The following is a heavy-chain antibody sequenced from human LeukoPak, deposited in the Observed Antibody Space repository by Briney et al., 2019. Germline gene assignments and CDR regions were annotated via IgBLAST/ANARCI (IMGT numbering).Heavy chain of an antibody. D-gene: IGHD3-3*01. CDR3: ARDLTIFGVVRGVGAGY. J-gene: IGHJ4*02. CDR1: GGSFSGYY. V-gene: IGHV4-34*01. CDR2: INHSGST. Sequence: SETLSLTCAVYGGSFSGYYWSWIRQPPGKGLEWIGEINHSGSTNYNPSLKSRVTISVDTSKNQFSLKLSSVTAADTAVYYCARDLTIFGVVRGVGAGYWGQGTLVTVSS.